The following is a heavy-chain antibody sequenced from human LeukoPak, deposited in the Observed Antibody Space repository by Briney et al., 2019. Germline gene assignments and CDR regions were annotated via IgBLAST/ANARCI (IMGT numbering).Heavy chain of an antibody. D-gene: IGHD2-15*01. J-gene: IGHJ4*02. Sequence: PSETLSLTCTVYGDSITNYFWSWIRQPPGKGLEWIGYIYYTGNTNYKPSLKSRVTMSVDTSTNQFSLRLRSVTAADTAVYYCARGRVAYSAYYFDYWGRGTLVTVSS. CDR3: ARGRVAYSAYYFDY. CDR1: GDSITNYF. CDR2: IYYTGNT. V-gene: IGHV4-59*01.